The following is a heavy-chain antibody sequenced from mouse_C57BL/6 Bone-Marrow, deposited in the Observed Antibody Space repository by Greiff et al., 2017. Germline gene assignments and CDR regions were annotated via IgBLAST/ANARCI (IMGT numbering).Heavy chain of an antibody. J-gene: IGHJ4*01. CDR2: IYPGSGST. Sequence: QVQLQQSGAELVKPGASVKMSCKASGYTFTSYWITWVKQRPGQGLEWIGDIYPGSGSTNYNEKFKSKATLTVDTSSSTAYMQLSSLTSEDSAVYYCARGISYSNYVDYAMDYWGQGTLVTVSS. D-gene: IGHD2-5*01. V-gene: IGHV1-55*01. CDR1: GYTFTSYW. CDR3: ARGISYSNYVDYAMDY.